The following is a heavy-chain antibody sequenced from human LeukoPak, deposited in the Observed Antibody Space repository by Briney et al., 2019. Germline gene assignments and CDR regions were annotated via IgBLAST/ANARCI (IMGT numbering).Heavy chain of an antibody. Sequence: SDTLSLTCTVSGGSISSYYWRWIRQPPGKGLEWIGYIYYSGSTNYNPSLKSRVTISVDTSKNQFSLKLSSVTAADTAVYYCARAYSSGWYGHYFDYWGQGTLVTVSS. CDR1: GGSISSYY. D-gene: IGHD6-19*01. CDR2: IYYSGST. J-gene: IGHJ4*02. V-gene: IGHV4-59*07. CDR3: ARAYSSGWYGHYFDY.